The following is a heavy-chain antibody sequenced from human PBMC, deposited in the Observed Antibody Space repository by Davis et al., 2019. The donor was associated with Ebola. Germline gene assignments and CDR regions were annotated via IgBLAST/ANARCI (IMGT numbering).Heavy chain of an antibody. CDR3: ARRGSGGRSMDV. Sequence: SETLSLTCSVSGGSVGSDYWSWIRQPPGKGLEWIGYIYYSGSTNYNPSLKSRVSISVDTSKNQFSLKLSSVTAADTAVYFCARRGSGGRSMDVWGQGTTVTVSS. CDR1: GGSVGSDY. CDR2: IYYSGST. V-gene: IGHV4-59*08. J-gene: IGHJ6*02. D-gene: IGHD1-26*01.